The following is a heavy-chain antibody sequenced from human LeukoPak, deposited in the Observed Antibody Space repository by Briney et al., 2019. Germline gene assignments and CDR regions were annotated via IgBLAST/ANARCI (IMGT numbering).Heavy chain of an antibody. Sequence: PSQTLSLTCAISGDSVSSTNAAWNWIRQPPARGLEWLGRTYYRSKWSTDYAVSVKSRIAINPDTSKNQFSLHLNSLTPEDTAVYYCARGWGFDFWGQGTLVTVSS. CDR3: ARGWGFDF. CDR2: TYYRSKWST. J-gene: IGHJ4*02. V-gene: IGHV6-1*01. D-gene: IGHD7-27*01. CDR1: GDSVSSTNAA.